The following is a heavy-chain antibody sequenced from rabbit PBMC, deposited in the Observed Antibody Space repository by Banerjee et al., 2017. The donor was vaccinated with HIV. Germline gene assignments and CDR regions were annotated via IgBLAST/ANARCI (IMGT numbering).Heavy chain of an antibody. V-gene: IGHV1S7*01. J-gene: IGHJ4*01. CDR2: IDPDYGST. Sequence: QLKESGGGLVQPGGSLKLSCKASGFDFSNYYMSWVRQAPGKGLEWIGYIDPDYGSTDYASWVNGRFTISSHHAQNTLYLQLNSLTAADTATYFCARDRYSYDDYGDCLDLWGPGTLVTVS. CDR1: GFDFSNYY. D-gene: IGHD2-1*01. CDR3: ARDRYSYDDYGDCLDL.